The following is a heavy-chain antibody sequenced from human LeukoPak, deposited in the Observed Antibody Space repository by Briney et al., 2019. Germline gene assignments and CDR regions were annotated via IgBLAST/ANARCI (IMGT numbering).Heavy chain of an antibody. D-gene: IGHD4-17*01. J-gene: IGHJ4*02. V-gene: IGHV4-4*02. Sequence: SETLSLTCAVSGGSISSSNWWSWVRQPPGKGLEWIGEIYHSGSTNYNPSLKSRVTISVDKSENQFSLKLSSVTAADTAVYYCARDYGDYFDYWGQGTLVTVSS. CDR1: GGSISSSNW. CDR3: ARDYGDYFDY. CDR2: IYHSGST.